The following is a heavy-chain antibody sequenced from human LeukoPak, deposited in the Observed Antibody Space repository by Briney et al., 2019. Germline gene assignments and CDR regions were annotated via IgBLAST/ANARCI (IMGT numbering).Heavy chain of an antibody. CDR3: TIGMSSSGLDY. Sequence: ASVKVSCKTSGYTFSNFGINWVRQAPGQGLEWVGWINPKSGGTNYAQEFQGRVTMTRDTSITTAVYMELSSLRSDDTAVYYCTIGMSSSGLDYWGQGTLVTVSS. J-gene: IGHJ4*02. CDR2: INPKSGGT. V-gene: IGHV1-2*02. CDR1: GYTFSNFG. D-gene: IGHD6-6*01.